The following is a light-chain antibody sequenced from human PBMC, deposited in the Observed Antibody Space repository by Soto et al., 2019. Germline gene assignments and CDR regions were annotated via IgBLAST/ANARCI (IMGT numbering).Light chain of an antibody. V-gene: IGLV1-40*01. CDR2: GNS. J-gene: IGLJ2*01. CDR1: SSNIGAGYD. Sequence: QSALTQPPSVSGAPGQRVTISCTGSSSNIGAGYDVHWYPQLPGTAPKLLIYGNSNRPSGVPDRFSGSKSGTSASLAITGLQAEDEADYYCQSYDSRRSGVVFGGGTKLTVL. CDR3: QSYDSRRSGVV.